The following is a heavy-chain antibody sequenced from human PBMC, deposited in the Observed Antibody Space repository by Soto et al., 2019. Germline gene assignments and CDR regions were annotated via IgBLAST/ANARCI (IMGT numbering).Heavy chain of an antibody. Sequence: PGGSLRLSCAASGFTFSSYAMSWVRQAPGKGLEWVSAISGSGGSTYYADSVKGRFTISRDNSKNTLYLQMNSLRAEDTAVYYCATTTYYYDSSGYRGYFDYWGRGTLVTVSS. J-gene: IGHJ4*02. V-gene: IGHV3-23*01. D-gene: IGHD3-22*01. CDR1: GFTFSSYA. CDR2: ISGSGGST. CDR3: ATTTYYYDSSGYRGYFDY.